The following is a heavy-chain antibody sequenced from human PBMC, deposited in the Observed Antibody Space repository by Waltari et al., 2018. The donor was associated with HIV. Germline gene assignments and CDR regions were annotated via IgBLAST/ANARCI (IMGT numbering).Heavy chain of an antibody. D-gene: IGHD3-22*01. CDR1: GGSFSGYS. CDR2: INHSGST. CDR3: ARGYARTYYYDSSGYNDY. Sequence: QVQLQQWGAGLLKPSETLSLTCAVYGGSFSGYSWRWLRPPPGKGLEWIGEINHSGSTNYNPSLKSRVTISVDTSKNQFSLKLSSVTAADTAVYYCARGYARTYYYDSSGYNDYWGQGTLVTVSS. V-gene: IGHV4-34*01. J-gene: IGHJ4*02.